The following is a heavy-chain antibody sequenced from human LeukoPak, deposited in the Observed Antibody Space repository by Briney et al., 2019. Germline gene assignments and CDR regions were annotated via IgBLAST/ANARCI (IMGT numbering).Heavy chain of an antibody. J-gene: IGHJ4*02. Sequence: QPGGSLRLSCAASGFTFTSSSMNWVRQAPGKGLEWVAYISSGSATIDYADSVKGRFTISRDNAMNSLFLQMNSLRDEDTAVYYCTRGIDYWGQGTLVTVSS. CDR1: GFTFTSSS. CDR3: TRGIDY. CDR2: ISSGSATI. V-gene: IGHV3-48*02.